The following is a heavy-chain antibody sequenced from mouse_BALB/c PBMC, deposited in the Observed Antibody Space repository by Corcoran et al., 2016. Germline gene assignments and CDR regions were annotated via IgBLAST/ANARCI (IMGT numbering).Heavy chain of an antibody. CDR3: TRGGTRGLFDY. CDR1: GYTFTDYE. V-gene: IGHV1-15*01. D-gene: IGHD3-3*01. Sequence: QDQLQQSGAELVRPGASVTLSCKASGYTFTDYEMHWVKQTPVHGLEWIGAIDPETGSTAYNQKFKGKATLTADKSSSTAYMELRSLTSEDSAVYYCTRGGTRGLFDYWGQGTTLTVSS. J-gene: IGHJ2*01. CDR2: IDPETGST.